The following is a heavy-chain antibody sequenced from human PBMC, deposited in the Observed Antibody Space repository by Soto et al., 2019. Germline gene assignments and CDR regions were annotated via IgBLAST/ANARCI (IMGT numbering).Heavy chain of an antibody. V-gene: IGHV4-34*01. CDR1: GGSVNSVDYY. D-gene: IGHD3-10*01. CDR3: ARVYYGSGSVRRLNYGMDV. CDR2: INHSGST. Sequence: TSETLSLTCTVSGGSVNSVDYYWSWIRQPPGKGLEWIGEINHSGSTNYNPSLKSRVTISVDTSKNQFSLKLSSVTAADTAVYYCARVYYGSGSVRRLNYGMDVWGQGTTVTVSS. J-gene: IGHJ6*02.